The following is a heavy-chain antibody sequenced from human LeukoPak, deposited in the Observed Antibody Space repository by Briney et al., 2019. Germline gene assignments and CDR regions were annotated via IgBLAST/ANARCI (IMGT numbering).Heavy chain of an antibody. CDR1: GGSFSGYY. V-gene: IGHV4-34*01. Sequence: SETLSFTCAVYGGSFSGYYWSWIRQPPGKGLEWIGEINHSGSTNYNPSLKSRVTISVDTSKNQFSLKLSSVTAADTAVYYCARNRVFDYWGQGTLVTVSS. CDR3: ARNRVFDY. CDR2: INHSGST. J-gene: IGHJ4*02.